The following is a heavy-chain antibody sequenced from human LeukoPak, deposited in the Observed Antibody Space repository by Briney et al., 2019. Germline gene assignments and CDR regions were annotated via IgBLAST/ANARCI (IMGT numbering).Heavy chain of an antibody. Sequence: PGGSLRLSCEASGFIFSSYSMNWVRQAPGKGLEWVSSIGSSSTYIYYADSVKGRFTISRDNADNTLYLQLNSLRAEDTAVYYCARVSFCPRCHFDYWGQGTLVTVSS. CDR3: ARVSFCPRCHFDY. V-gene: IGHV3-21*01. CDR1: GFIFSSYS. D-gene: IGHD2/OR15-2a*01. J-gene: IGHJ4*02. CDR2: IGSSSTYI.